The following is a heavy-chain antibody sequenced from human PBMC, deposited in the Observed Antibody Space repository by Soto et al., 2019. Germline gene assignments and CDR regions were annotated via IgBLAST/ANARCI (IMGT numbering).Heavy chain of an antibody. J-gene: IGHJ6*02. CDR2: IIDSGGST. CDR1: GFTFSSCA. Sequence: GGSVGLSCAASGFTFSSCAMGWVRQAPGKGLEWVSDIIDSGGSTYYADAVKGRFTISRDNSKSTLYLQMNSLRAEDTAVYYCGKGRSYYYYYGVDVWGQGTTVTVSS. D-gene: IGHD1-26*01. CDR3: GKGRSYYYYYGVDV. V-gene: IGHV3-23*01.